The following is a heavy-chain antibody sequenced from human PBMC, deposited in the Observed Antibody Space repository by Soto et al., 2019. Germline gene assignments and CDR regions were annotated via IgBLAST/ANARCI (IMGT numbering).Heavy chain of an antibody. CDR1: GGSFSGYY. V-gene: IGHV4-34*01. CDR2: INDSGRT. D-gene: IGHD3-16*02. CDR3: ESVFRYL. J-gene: IGHJ4*02. Sequence: QVQLQQWGAGLLKPSETLSLTCAVYGGSFSGYYWSWIRQSPGKGLEWIGEINDSGRTNYNPSLTSRVTISVDTSKKQFSLNLRSVTAADTAVYYCESVFRYLWGQGTLVTVSS.